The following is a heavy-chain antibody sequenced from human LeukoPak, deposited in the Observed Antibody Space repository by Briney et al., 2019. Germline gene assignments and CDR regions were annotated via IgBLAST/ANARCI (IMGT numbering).Heavy chain of an antibody. J-gene: IGHJ4*02. CDR3: ARSSDFYSNLIDY. CDR2: IIPIFGTA. CDR1: GGTFSSYA. D-gene: IGHD4-11*01. Sequence: SVTVSCKASGGTFSSYAISWVRQAPGQGLEWMGGIIPIFGTANYAQKFQGRVTITADESTSTAYMELSSLRSEDTAVYYCARSSDFYSNLIDYWGQGTLVTVSS. V-gene: IGHV1-69*13.